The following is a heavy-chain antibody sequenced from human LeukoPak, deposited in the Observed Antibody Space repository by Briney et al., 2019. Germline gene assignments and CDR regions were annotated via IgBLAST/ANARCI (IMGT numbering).Heavy chain of an antibody. CDR3: VRLRWELLAPYHDH. D-gene: IGHD2-15*01. J-gene: IGHJ4*02. Sequence: PSETLSLTCSVSTDSTNTYYGSWIRQSPGKGLEWIGHIYHSGSTDYNPSFKSRVTISIDMSRKHFSLKLTSVTVADTAMYYCVRLRWELLAPYHDHWGQGSFVIVSS. CDR1: TDSTNTYY. CDR2: IYHSGST. V-gene: IGHV4-59*01.